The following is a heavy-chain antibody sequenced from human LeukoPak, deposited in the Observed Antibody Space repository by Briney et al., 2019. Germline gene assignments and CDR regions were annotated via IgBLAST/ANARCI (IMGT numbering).Heavy chain of an antibody. J-gene: IGHJ3*02. V-gene: IGHV3-23*01. D-gene: IGHD6-19*01. CDR3: AKESVAGDAFDI. CDR1: GFTFSYYA. Sequence: GGSLRLSCAASGFTFSYYAMSWVRQAPGKGLEWVSAIICSGGSTYYADSVKGRFTISRDNSKNTLSLQMNSLRAEDTAVYYCAKESVAGDAFDIWGQGTMVTVSS. CDR2: IICSGGST.